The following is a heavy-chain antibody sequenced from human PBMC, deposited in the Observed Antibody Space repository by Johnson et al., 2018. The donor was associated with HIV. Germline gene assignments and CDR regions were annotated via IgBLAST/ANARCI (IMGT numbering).Heavy chain of an antibody. CDR2: ISSNTNAI. D-gene: IGHD1-26*01. J-gene: IGHJ3*02. CDR1: GFTFGDYH. V-gene: IGHV3-11*04. Sequence: VQLVESGGGVVQPGRSLRLSCAASGFTFGDYHMNWIRQAPGKGLEWVSYISSNTNAIYYADSVKGRFTLSRDNAKNSLYLQINSLRAEDTAVYYCERGGEGGSDSGAADAFDIWGQGTMVTVSS. CDR3: ERGGEGGSDSGAADAFDI.